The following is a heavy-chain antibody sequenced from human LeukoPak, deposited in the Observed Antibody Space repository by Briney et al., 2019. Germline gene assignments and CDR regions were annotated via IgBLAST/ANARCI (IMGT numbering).Heavy chain of an antibody. CDR3: ARGDSGDWAL. D-gene: IGHD5-12*01. J-gene: IGHJ4*02. Sequence: GGSLRLSCAASGFTFSDYYMSWIRQAPGKGLEWAANISPDGSVKYYVDSVKGRFTISRDNAKNSLYLLMNSLRAEDTAVYYCARGDSGDWALGGQGTLVTVSS. CDR2: ISPDGSVK. V-gene: IGHV3-7*01. CDR1: GFTFSDYY.